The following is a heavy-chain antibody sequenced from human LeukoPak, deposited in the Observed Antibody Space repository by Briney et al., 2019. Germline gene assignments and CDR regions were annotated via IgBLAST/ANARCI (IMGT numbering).Heavy chain of an antibody. V-gene: IGHV3-30*02. Sequence: PGGSLRLSCAASGFTFSNYGMHWVRQAPGKGLEWVALIWYDGTNKYYGDSVKGRFTISRDNSKNTLYLQMNSLRAEDTAVYYCARDLSPITMVRGVTGYWGQGILVTVSS. D-gene: IGHD3-10*01. J-gene: IGHJ4*02. CDR2: IWYDGTNK. CDR3: ARDLSPITMVRGVTGY. CDR1: GFTFSNYG.